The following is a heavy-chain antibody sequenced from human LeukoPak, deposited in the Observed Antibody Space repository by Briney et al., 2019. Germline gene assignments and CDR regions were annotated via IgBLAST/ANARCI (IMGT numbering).Heavy chain of an antibody. Sequence: GGSLRLSCAASGFTFSSYSMNWVRQAPGKGLEWVSFISSSSSYIYYADSVKGRFTISRDNAKNSLYLQMNSLRAEDTAVYYCARGSSSWYYFDYWGQGTLVTVSP. J-gene: IGHJ4*02. D-gene: IGHD6-13*01. CDR1: GFTFSSYS. CDR2: ISSSSSYI. V-gene: IGHV3-21*01. CDR3: ARGSSSWYYFDY.